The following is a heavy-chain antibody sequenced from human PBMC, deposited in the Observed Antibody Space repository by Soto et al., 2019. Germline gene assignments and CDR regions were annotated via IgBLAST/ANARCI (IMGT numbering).Heavy chain of an antibody. J-gene: IGHJ4*02. CDR3: ASNVGNDSSGYYFPPLDY. CDR2: IIPIFGTA. D-gene: IGHD3-22*01. CDR1: GGTFSSYA. Sequence: QVQLVQSGAEVQKPGSSVKVSCKASGGTFSSYAISWVRQAPGQGLEWMGGIIPIFGTANYAQKFQGRVTITADESTSTAYMELSSLRSEDTAVYYCASNVGNDSSGYYFPPLDYWGQGTLVTVSS. V-gene: IGHV1-69*01.